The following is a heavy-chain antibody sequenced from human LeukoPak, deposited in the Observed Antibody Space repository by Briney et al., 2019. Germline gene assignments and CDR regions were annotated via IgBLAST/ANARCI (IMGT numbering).Heavy chain of an antibody. CDR3: ARVYYYSDVKKYYLDY. CDR1: GFTFSNHA. D-gene: IGHD2/OR15-2a*01. V-gene: IGHV3-64*02. Sequence: GGSLRLSCAASGFTFSNHAMHWVRQGPGKGLEYVSAISANGVNTYYSDSVKGRFTISRDNSKDTLFLQMGSLRAEDMAEYYCARVYYYSDVKKYYLDYWGQGILVTVSS. CDR2: ISANGVNT. J-gene: IGHJ4*02.